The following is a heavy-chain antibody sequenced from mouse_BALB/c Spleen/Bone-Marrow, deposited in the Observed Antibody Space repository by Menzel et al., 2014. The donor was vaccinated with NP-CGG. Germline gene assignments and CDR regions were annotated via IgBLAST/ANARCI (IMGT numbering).Heavy chain of an antibody. CDR1: GYTFTDYW. J-gene: IGHJ4*01. CDR2: IDTSDSYT. V-gene: IGHV1-69*01. Sequence: QVQLQQSGAELVMPGASVKMSRKASGYTFTDYWIHWVKQRPGQGLEWIGAIDTSDSYTSYNQKFKGKATLTVDESSSTAYMQLSSLTSEDSAVYYCARRRGGAMDYWGQGTSVTVSS. CDR3: ARRRGGAMDY.